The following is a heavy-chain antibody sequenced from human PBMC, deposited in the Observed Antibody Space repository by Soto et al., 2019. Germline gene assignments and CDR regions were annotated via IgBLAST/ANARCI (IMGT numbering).Heavy chain of an antibody. CDR2: IFYSVTT. J-gene: IGHJ2*01. CDR3: SKAGPCDIFTYWYFDL. CDR1: GDSISSSSYY. V-gene: IGHV4-39*02. Sequence: QLQLQESSPGLVKPSETLSLTCTVSGDSISSSSYYWVWIRQPPGRGLEWVGSIFYSVTTDYNPSLKSRVTISIDTSKTHFSLKLTSVTAADTAVYYCSKAGPCDIFTYWYFDLWGRCTLVTVSS. D-gene: IGHD3-9*01.